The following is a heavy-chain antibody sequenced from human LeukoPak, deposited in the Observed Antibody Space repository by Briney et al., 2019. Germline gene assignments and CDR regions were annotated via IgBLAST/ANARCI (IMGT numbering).Heavy chain of an antibody. Sequence: GRSLSLSCAASGFTFDDYAMHWVRQAPGKGLEWVSGISWNSGSIDYADSVKGRFTISRDNAKNSLYLQMNSLRAEDTALYYCAKGRGYYDSQWTWGQGTLVTVSS. CDR2: ISWNSGSI. D-gene: IGHD3-22*01. CDR1: GFTFDDYA. J-gene: IGHJ5*02. CDR3: AKGRGYYDSQWT. V-gene: IGHV3-9*01.